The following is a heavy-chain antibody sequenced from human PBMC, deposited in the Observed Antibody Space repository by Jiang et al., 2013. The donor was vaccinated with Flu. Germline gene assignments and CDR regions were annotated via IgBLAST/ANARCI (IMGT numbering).Heavy chain of an antibody. CDR3: ARMGYCSGGSCYSYGWFDP. Sequence: GSGLVKPSGTLSLICTVSGGSISSSDWWSWVRQPPGKGLEWIGEIYHSGSTNYNPSLKNRVTMSIDKSKNEFSLKVTSVTAADTAIYYCARMGYCSGGSCYSYGWFDPGAREPWSPSPQ. D-gene: IGHD2-15*01. CDR1: GGSISSSDW. V-gene: IGHV4-4*02. CDR2: IYHSGST. J-gene: IGHJ5*02.